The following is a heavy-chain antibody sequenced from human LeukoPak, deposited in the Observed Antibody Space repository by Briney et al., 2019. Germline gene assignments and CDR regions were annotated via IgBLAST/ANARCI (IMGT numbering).Heavy chain of an antibody. CDR2: IYYSGST. J-gene: IGHJ4*02. Sequence: PSETLSLTCTVSGGSISSSSYYWGWIRQPPGKGLEWIGSIYYSGSTNYNPSLKSRVTISVDTSKNQFSLKLSSVTAADTAVYYCARHGPPSMTPTDPFDYWGQGTLVTVSS. CDR3: ARHGPPSMTPTDPFDY. D-gene: IGHD2/OR15-2a*01. CDR1: GGSISSSSYY. V-gene: IGHV4-39*01.